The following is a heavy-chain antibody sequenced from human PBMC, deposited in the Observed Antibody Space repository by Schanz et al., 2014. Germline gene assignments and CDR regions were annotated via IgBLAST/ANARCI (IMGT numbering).Heavy chain of an antibody. CDR2: IYNGGGGRT. Sequence: EVQLVESGGGLIQPGGSLRLSCAASGYTVSSNYMSWVRQAPGKGLEWVSVIYNGGGGRTYYADSVKGRFTISSDNSRNTLYLQMNSLTGDDTAMYFCAKDLLPWNDPRPFDYWGRGTLVTVSS. D-gene: IGHD1-1*01. CDR1: GYTVSSNY. J-gene: IGHJ4*02. CDR3: AKDLLPWNDPRPFDY. V-gene: IGHV3-66*03.